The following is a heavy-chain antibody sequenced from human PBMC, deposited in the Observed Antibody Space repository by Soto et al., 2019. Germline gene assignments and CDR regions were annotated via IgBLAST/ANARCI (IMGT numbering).Heavy chain of an antibody. V-gene: IGHV3-72*01. J-gene: IGHJ4*02. Sequence: HPGGSLRLSCAASGFTFSDHHMDWVRQPPGKGLEWVGRARNGAHSYTTAYAASVEGRFAISRDDSKNTLSLQMNNLKTEDTAVYFCARLMGTSFDLWGPGTLVTVSS. D-gene: IGHD2-8*01. CDR3: ARLMGTSFDL. CDR2: ARNGAHSYTT. CDR1: GFTFSDHH.